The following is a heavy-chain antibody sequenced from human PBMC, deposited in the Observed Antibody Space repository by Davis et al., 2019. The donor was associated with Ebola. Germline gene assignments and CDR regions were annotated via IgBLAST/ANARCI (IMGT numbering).Heavy chain of an antibody. Sequence: GESLKISCAASGFIFSGYWMNWVRQTPGKGLVWVSRITNDGTRTSYADSVQGRFTISRDNAKNTLFLQLNSLRVEDTAIYYCARREAASIDYWGQGTLVTVSS. J-gene: IGHJ4*02. D-gene: IGHD6-25*01. CDR3: ARREAASIDY. CDR2: ITNDGTRT. V-gene: IGHV3-74*01. CDR1: GFIFSGYW.